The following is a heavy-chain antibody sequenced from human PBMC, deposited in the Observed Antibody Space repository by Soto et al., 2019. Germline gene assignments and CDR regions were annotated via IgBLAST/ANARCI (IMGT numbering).Heavy chain of an antibody. D-gene: IGHD3-22*01. J-gene: IGHJ4*02. V-gene: IGHV1-69*13. Sequence: ASVKVSCKASGGTFSSYAISWVRQAPGQGLEWMGGIIPIFGTANYAQKFQGRVTIAADESTSTAYMELSSLRSEDTAVYYCARDHYYDSSGYPTRFDYWGQGTLVTVSS. CDR3: ARDHYYDSSGYPTRFDY. CDR2: IIPIFGTA. CDR1: GGTFSSYA.